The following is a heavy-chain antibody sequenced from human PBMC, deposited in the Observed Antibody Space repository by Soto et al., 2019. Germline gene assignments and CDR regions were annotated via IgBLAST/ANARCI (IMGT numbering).Heavy chain of an antibody. CDR3: ARSSGWPPGYFDY. J-gene: IGHJ4*02. D-gene: IGHD6-19*01. CDR1: GYTFTGHY. CDR2: INPYSGDT. V-gene: IGHV1-2*04. Sequence: QVQLVQSGAEVKKPGASVKVSCKASGYTFTGHYMHWVRQAPGQGLEWMGWINPYSGDTNYAQKFQGWFTMTRDTSISTAYMALSRLRSDDTAVYYCARSSGWPPGYFDYWGQGTLVTVSS.